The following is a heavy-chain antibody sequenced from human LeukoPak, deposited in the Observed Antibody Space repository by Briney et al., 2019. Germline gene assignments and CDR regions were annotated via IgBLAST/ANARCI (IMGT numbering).Heavy chain of an antibody. J-gene: IGHJ5*02. V-gene: IGHV4-31*03. D-gene: IGHD2-15*01. CDR2: IYYSGST. CDR3: ARQECNGGSCYSRAIWFDP. CDR1: GGSISSGGNY. Sequence: KPSETLSLTCTVSGGSISSGGNYWSWIRQHPGKGLEWIGYIYYSGSTYYNPSLKSRVTISVDTSKNQFSLKLNSVTAADTAVYYCARQECNGGSCYSRAIWFDPWGQGTLVTVSS.